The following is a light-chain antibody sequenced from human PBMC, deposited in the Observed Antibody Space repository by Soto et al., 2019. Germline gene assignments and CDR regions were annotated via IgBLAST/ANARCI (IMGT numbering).Light chain of an antibody. CDR1: SSNIGSNY. V-gene: IGLV1-47*02. J-gene: IGLJ1*01. Sequence: QAVVTQPPSASGTPGQRVTISCSGSSSNIGSNYVYWYQQLPGTAPKLLIYSNNQRPSGVPDRFSGSKSGTSASLAIRGLRSEDEADYYCAAWDDSLSGYVFGTGTKLTVL. CDR3: AAWDDSLSGYV. CDR2: SNN.